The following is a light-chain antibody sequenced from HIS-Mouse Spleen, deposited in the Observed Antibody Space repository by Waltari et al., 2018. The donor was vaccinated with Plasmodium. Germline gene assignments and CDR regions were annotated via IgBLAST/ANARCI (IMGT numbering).Light chain of an antibody. V-gene: IGLV3-10*01. J-gene: IGLJ3*02. CDR3: YSTDSSGNHRV. CDR2: EDS. Sequence: SYELTQPPSVSVSPGQTARITCPGDELPKKYAYWDQQKSGQAPVLGIYEDSKRPSGIPERFSGSSSGTMATLTISGAQVEDEADYYCYSTDSSGNHRVFGGGTKLTVL. CDR1: ELPKKY.